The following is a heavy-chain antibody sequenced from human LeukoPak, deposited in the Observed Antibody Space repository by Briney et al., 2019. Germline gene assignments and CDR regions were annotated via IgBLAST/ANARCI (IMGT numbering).Heavy chain of an antibody. V-gene: IGHV3-21*06. CDR2: ITSSSSYI. CDR3: ARESYYDSSGYYSGDY. D-gene: IGHD3-22*01. CDR1: GFTFSSYS. J-gene: IGHJ4*02. Sequence: GGSLRLSCAASGFTFSSYSMNWVRQAPGKGLEWVSSITSSSSYINYADSVKGRFTISRDNAKNSLYLQMNSLRVEDTAVYYCARESYYDSSGYYSGDYWGQGTLVTVSS.